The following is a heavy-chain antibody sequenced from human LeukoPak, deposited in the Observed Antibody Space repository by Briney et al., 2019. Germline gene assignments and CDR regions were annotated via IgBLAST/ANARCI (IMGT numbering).Heavy chain of an antibody. CDR2: IYHSGST. CDR3: ARETYDILTGYHSYFDY. Sequence: SETLSLTCTVSGYSISSGYYWGWIRQPPGKGLEWIGSIYHSGSTYYNPSLKSRVTISVDTSKNQFSLKLSSVTAADTAVYYCARETYDILTGYHSYFDYWGQGTLVTVSS. D-gene: IGHD3-9*01. V-gene: IGHV4-38-2*02. CDR1: GYSISSGYY. J-gene: IGHJ4*02.